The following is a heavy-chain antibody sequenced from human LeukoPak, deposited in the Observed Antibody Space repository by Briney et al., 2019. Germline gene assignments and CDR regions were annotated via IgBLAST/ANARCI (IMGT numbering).Heavy chain of an antibody. V-gene: IGHV1-46*01. CDR1: GYTFTSYY. CDR3: ARGIATAGYDY. Sequence: ASVKVSCKASGYTFTSYYLHWVRQAPGHGLEWMGIINPRGGTTSFAQKFQGRVTMTRDTSTSTVYMDLSSLRSDDTAVYYCARGIATAGYDYWGQGTLVTVSS. D-gene: IGHD6-13*01. CDR2: INPRGGTT. J-gene: IGHJ4*02.